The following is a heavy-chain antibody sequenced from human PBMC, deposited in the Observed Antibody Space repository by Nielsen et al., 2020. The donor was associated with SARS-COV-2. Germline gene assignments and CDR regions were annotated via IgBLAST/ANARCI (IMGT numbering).Heavy chain of an antibody. CDR2: ISYDGSNK. V-gene: IGHV3-30-3*01. CDR3: ARALGYSSYSSY. CDR1: GFTFSSYA. D-gene: IGHD6-19*01. Sequence: GGSLRLSCAASGFTFSSYAMHWVRQAPGKGLEWVAVISYDGSNKYYADSVKGRFTISRDNSKNTLYLQMNSLRADDTAVYYCARALGYSSYSSYWGQGTLVTVSS. J-gene: IGHJ4*02.